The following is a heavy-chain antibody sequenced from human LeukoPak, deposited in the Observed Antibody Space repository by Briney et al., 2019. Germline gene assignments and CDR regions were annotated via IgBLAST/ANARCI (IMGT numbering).Heavy chain of an antibody. V-gene: IGHV4-61*08. J-gene: IGHJ4*02. D-gene: IGHD2-21*01. CDR1: GGSISSGGYY. Sequence: SQTLSLTCSVSGGSISSGGYYWSWIRQPPGKGLEWIGSIYYSGTTNYNPSLKSRVTMSVDTSKNQFSLKLSSVTAADTAVYYCQLWSHLRGFDSWGQGTLVTVSS. CDR2: IYYSGTT. CDR3: QLWSHLRGFDS.